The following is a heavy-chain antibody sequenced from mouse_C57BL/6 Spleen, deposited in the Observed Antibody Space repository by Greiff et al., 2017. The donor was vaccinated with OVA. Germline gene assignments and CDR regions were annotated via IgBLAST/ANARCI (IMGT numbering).Heavy chain of an antibody. CDR3: AMWLGGY. CDR2: IYPGDGDT. Sequence: QVQLQQSGPELVKPGASVKISCKASGYAFSSSWMNWVKQRPGKGLEWIGRIYPGDGDTNYNGKFKGKATLTADKSSSTAYMQLSSLTSEDSAVYFCAMWLGGYWGQGTTLTVSS. V-gene: IGHV1-82*01. D-gene: IGHD1-1*02. CDR1: GYAFSSSW. J-gene: IGHJ2*01.